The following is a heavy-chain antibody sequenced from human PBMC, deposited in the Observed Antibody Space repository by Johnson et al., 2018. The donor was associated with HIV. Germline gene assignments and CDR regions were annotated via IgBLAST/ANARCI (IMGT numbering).Heavy chain of an antibody. CDR2: ITRDGSYK. CDR1: GFTFTTHH. Sequence: VQLVESGGGLVQPGGSLRLSCAASGFTFTTHHMPWVRQAPGTGLERVANITRDGSYKYYVASVKGRFTISRDNAQDSLYLQMNSLRVEDTAVYYCGRESTGGGTAFDMWGQGTMVTVSS. V-gene: IGHV3-7*01. J-gene: IGHJ3*02. D-gene: IGHD2-8*02. CDR3: GRESTGGGTAFDM.